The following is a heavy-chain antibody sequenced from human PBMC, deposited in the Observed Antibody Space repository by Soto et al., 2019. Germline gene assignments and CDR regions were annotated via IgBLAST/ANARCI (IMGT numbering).Heavy chain of an antibody. Sequence: GGSLRLSCAASGLTFTYSVMSWVRQAPGKGLEWVSGISGSGGSTYYADSVKGRFTISRDNSKNTLYLQMNSLRAEDTAIYYCAKVQDGHTYGSFDYWGQGTLVTVSS. CDR3: AKVQDGHTYGSFDY. CDR2: ISGSGGST. J-gene: IGHJ4*02. V-gene: IGHV3-23*01. CDR1: GLTFTYSV. D-gene: IGHD5-18*01.